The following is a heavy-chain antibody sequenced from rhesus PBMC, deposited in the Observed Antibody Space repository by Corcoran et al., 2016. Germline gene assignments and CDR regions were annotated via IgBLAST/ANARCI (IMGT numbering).Heavy chain of an antibody. CDR2: IYGNSTSI. J-gene: IGHJ4*01. Sequence: QVQLQESGPGVVKPSETLSLTCAVSGGSISDSYRWSWIRQPTGKGREWIGYIYGNSTSINYNPSLQRRVTISKDTSKNQFSLKLSSVTAADTAVYYCARGGSTWFYWGQGVLVTVSS. CDR3: ARGGSTWFY. D-gene: IGHD2-2*01. CDR1: GGSISDSYR. V-gene: IGHV4S10*01.